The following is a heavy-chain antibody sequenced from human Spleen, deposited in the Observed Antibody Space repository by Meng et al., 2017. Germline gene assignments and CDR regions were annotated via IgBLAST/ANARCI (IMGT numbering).Heavy chain of an antibody. Sequence: QGTVVQSGADVKKPGASVKVSCKASGYTFPDYWLHWVRRAPGQGLEWMGRINPKSGDTHYAQRFQGRVTMTGDTSISTAYMELSGLRSDDTAMYYCARDEDISAAGKLFGDYWGQGTLVTVSS. CDR3: ARDEDISAAGKLFGDY. J-gene: IGHJ4*02. V-gene: IGHV1-2*06. D-gene: IGHD6-13*01. CDR2: INPKSGDT. CDR1: GYTFPDYW.